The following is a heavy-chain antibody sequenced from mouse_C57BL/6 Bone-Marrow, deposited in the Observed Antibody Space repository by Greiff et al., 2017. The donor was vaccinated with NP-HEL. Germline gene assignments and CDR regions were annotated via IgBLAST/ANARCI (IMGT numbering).Heavy chain of an antibody. Sequence: VQLQESGAELVKPGASVKLSCKASGYTFTSYWMHWVKQRPGQGLAWIGMIHPNSCCTNYNEKFKSKATLTVDKSSSTAYMQLSSLTSEDSAVYYCARWGYYYGTYFDYWGQGTTLTVSS. CDR3: ARWGYYYGTYFDY. CDR2: IHPNSCCT. CDR1: GYTFTSYW. J-gene: IGHJ2*01. D-gene: IGHD1-1*01. V-gene: IGHV1-64*01.